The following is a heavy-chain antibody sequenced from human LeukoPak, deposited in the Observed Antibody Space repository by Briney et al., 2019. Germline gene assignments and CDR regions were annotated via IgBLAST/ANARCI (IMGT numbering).Heavy chain of an antibody. J-gene: IGHJ6*02. CDR3: ASLAAPGYCSSTSCPFYYGMGV. Sequence: SETLSLTCTVSGGSISSGGYYWSWIRQHPGKGLEWIGYIYYSGSTYYNPSLKSRVTISVDTSKNQFSLKLSSVTAADTAVYYCASLAAPGYCSSTSCPFYYGMGVWGQGTTVTVSS. CDR2: IYYSGST. D-gene: IGHD2-2*01. V-gene: IGHV4-31*03. CDR1: GGSISSGGYY.